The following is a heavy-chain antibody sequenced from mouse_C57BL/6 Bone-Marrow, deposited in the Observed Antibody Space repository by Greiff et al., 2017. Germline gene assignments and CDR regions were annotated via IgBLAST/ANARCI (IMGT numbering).Heavy chain of an antibody. CDR2: LDPEDGET. CDR3: ARHYYGNGDWFAY. V-gene: IGHV14-2*01. CDR1: GFNIKDYY. D-gene: IGHD1-1*01. J-gene: IGHJ3*01. Sequence: VQLQQSGAELVKPGASVKLSCTASGFNIKDYYMHWVKQRTEQGLEWIGRLDPEDGETKYAPKFPGKATIAADTSSNTAYLQLSSRTSEDTAVYYCARHYYGNGDWFAYWGQGTLVTVSA.